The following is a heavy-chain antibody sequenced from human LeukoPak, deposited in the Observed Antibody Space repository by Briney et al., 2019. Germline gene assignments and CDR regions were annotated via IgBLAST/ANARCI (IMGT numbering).Heavy chain of an antibody. CDR1: GDSISSYY. V-gene: IGHV4-4*07. Sequence: PSETLSLTCTVSGDSISSYYWSWIRQPAGKGLEWIGRIYTTGSTNYNPSLKSRVTMSVDTSKNHFSLKLSSVTAADTAVYYCARGIAAASKQGGLDFGGQGTLVTVSS. CDR2: IYTTGST. D-gene: IGHD6-13*01. CDR3: ARGIAAASKQGGLDF. J-gene: IGHJ4*02.